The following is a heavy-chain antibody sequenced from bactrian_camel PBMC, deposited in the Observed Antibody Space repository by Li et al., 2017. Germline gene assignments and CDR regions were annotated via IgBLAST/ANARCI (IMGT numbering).Heavy chain of an antibody. CDR1: GFTFSSYY. V-gene: IGHV3-2*01. J-gene: IGHJ4*01. CDR2: IYSASDGDN. CDR3: ARRGSWYYFEY. Sequence: VQLVESGGGLVQPGGSLRLSCAASGFTFSSYYMSWVRQAPGKGLEWVSSIYSASDGDNTYADSVKGRFTISRDNAKNTVTLQMDSLKYEDTARYYCARRGSWYYFEYWGQGTQVTVS. D-gene: IGHD6*01.